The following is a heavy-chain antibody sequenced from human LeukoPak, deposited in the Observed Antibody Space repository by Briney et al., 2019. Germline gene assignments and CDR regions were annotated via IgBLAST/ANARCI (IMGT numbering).Heavy chain of an antibody. D-gene: IGHD3-22*01. V-gene: IGHV3-53*01. Sequence: GGSLRLSCAASGFTVSSNYMSWVRQAPGKGLEWVSVIYSGGSTYYADSVKGRFTISRDNSKNTLYLQMNSLTAEDPAVYYCAKDFYYDSSGYYETDAFDIWGQGTMVTVSS. CDR3: AKDFYYDSSGYYETDAFDI. CDR1: GFTVSSNY. CDR2: IYSGGST. J-gene: IGHJ3*02.